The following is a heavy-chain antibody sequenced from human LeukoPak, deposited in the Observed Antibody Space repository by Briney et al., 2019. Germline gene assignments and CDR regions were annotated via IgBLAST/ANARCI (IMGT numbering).Heavy chain of an antibody. CDR3: ARWRSNLNWFDP. V-gene: IGHV4-39*01. CDR1: GGSISISNYY. CDR2: IYYSGFT. D-gene: IGHD1-26*01. Sequence: SETMSLTCSVSGGSISISNYYWGWVRQPPGKGLEWIASIYYSGFTYYNPSLKSRVIISVDTSKNQFSLKLSSVTAADTAIYYCARWRSNLNWFDPWGQGTLVTVSS. J-gene: IGHJ5*02.